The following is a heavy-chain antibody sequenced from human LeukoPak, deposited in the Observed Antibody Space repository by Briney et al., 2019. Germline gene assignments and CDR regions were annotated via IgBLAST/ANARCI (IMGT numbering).Heavy chain of an antibody. J-gene: IGHJ4*02. CDR1: GGSFSGYY. CDR3: ARGVDGTTPPYYFDY. D-gene: IGHD5-24*01. Sequence: SETLPLTCAVYGGSFSGYYWSWIRQPPGKGLEWIGEINHSGSTNYNPSLKSRVTISVDTSKNQFSLKLSSVTAADTAVYYCARGVDGTTPPYYFDYWGQGTLVTVSS. V-gene: IGHV4-34*01. CDR2: INHSGST.